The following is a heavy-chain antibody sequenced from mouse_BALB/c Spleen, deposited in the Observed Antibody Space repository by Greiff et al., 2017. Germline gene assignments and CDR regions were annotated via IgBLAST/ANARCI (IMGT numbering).Heavy chain of an antibody. D-gene: IGHD1-1*01. CDR3: ARHEEAYYYGSFAY. V-gene: IGHV1-62-2*01. J-gene: IGHJ3*01. Sequence: VKLMESGAELVKPGASVKLSCKASGYTFTEYIIHWVKQRSGQGLEWIGWFYPGSGSIKYNEKFKDKATLTADKSSSTVYMELSRLTSEDSAVYFCARHEEAYYYGSFAYWGQGTLVTVSA. CDR2: FYPGSGSI. CDR1: GYTFTEYI.